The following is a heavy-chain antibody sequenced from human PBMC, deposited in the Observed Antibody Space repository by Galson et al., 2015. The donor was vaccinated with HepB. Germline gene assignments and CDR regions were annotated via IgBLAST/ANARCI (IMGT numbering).Heavy chain of an antibody. CDR3: ARDPAHRQAVAGVYFDY. Sequence: SLRLSCAASGFTFSRSAMHWVRQAPGKGLEWVAVISYDGSNKNYADPVKGRFTISRDNSKNTLYLQMNSLRAEDTAVYFCARDPAHRQAVAGVYFDYWGQGTLVTVSS. CDR1: GFTFSRSA. J-gene: IGHJ4*02. CDR2: ISYDGSNK. V-gene: IGHV3-30*04. D-gene: IGHD6-19*01.